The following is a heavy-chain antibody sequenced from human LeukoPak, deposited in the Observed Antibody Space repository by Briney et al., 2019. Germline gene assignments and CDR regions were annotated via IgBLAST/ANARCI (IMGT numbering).Heavy chain of an antibody. J-gene: IGHJ4*02. Sequence: KPSETLSLTCSASGASTSSRYWSWIRQSPGRTLEWIGHIYNGRNTKYNPSLTSRVTISVDTSKNQFSLRLTSVTAADTAIYYCAQTTGWPGFDFWGPGALVTVSS. V-gene: IGHV4-59*08. D-gene: IGHD6-19*01. CDR3: AQTTGWPGFDF. CDR2: IYNGRNT. CDR1: GASTSSRY.